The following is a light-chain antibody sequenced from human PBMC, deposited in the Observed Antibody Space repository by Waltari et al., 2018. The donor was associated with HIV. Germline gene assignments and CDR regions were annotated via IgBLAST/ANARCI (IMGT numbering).Light chain of an antibody. CDR2: DDS. CDR3: QVWDRFSDQAV. CDR1: NIGGKS. V-gene: IGLV3-21*02. Sequence: SYVLTPPPSVSVAPGQTASIICEGNNIGGKSVHWYQQKPGQAPVLVIYDDSDRSSGIPERFSGSNSGNTATLTISRVEAGDEADYHCQVWDRFSDQAVFGGGTKLTVL. J-gene: IGLJ2*01.